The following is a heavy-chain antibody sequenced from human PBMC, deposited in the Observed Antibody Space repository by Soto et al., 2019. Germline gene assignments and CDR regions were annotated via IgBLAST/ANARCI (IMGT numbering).Heavy chain of an antibody. CDR3: AGSPFAGSNSFDL. J-gene: IGHJ3*01. D-gene: IGHD1-1*01. CDR1: GYTFTFRY. V-gene: IGHV1-45*02. CDR2: ITPFKSDT. Sequence: GASVKVSCKASGYTFTFRYLRWVRQAPGQALEWMGWITPFKSDTNYAQKFQDRVTISRDRSVRKAYMELSNLRSDDTPMYYCAGSPFAGSNSFDLWGQGTMVTVSS.